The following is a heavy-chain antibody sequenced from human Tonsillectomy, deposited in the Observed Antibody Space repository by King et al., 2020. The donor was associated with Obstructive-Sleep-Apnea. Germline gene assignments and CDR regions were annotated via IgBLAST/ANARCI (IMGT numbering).Heavy chain of an antibody. CDR1: GYTFTSFD. CDR3: ARRRGAGSSDY. CDR2: VNPNSGNT. J-gene: IGHJ4*02. D-gene: IGHD2-2*01. V-gene: IGHV1-8*01. Sequence: QLVQSGAEVKKPGASVKVSCKASGYTFTSFDINWVRQATGQRLEWMGWVNPNSGNTGYAQKFQGRVTMSRNNSITTAYMELSSLRSEDTAVYFCARRRGAGSSDYWGQGTLVTVSS.